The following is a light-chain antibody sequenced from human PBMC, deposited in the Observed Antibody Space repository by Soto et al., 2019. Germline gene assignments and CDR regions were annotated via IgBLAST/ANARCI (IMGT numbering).Light chain of an antibody. CDR1: QSVSRY. V-gene: IGKV3-11*01. Sequence: DIVLTQSPATLSLSPGERATLSCRARQSVSRYLAWYQQKPGQAPRLLIYDASNRATGIPARFSGSGSGTDFTLTISCLEPEDFAVYYCQQRSDWPSTFGGGTKVEI. CDR2: DAS. CDR3: QQRSDWPST. J-gene: IGKJ4*01.